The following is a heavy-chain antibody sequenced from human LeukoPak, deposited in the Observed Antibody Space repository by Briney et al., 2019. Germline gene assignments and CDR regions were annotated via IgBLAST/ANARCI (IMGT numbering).Heavy chain of an antibody. CDR2: INPNSGGT. Sequence: ASVKVSCKASGYTFTGYYMHWVRQAPGQGLEWMGWINPNSGGTNYAQKFQGRVTMTRDTSISTAYMELSRLRSDDTAVYYCARALDYSNPYYYYYMDVWGKGTTVTVSS. CDR1: GYTFTGYY. CDR3: ARALDYSNPYYYYYMDV. D-gene: IGHD4-11*01. J-gene: IGHJ6*03. V-gene: IGHV1-2*02.